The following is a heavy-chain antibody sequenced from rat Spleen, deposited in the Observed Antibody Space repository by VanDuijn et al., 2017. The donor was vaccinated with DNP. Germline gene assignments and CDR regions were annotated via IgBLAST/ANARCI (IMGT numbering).Heavy chain of an antibody. Sequence: DVQLQESGPGLVKPSQSLSLTCSVTGYFITNNYWAWIRKFPGNKMEWMGYISYSGTTRYNPSPKSRISITRDTSKNHFILQLNSVSPGDTATYFCARWNVCGYNGCDHWGQGVMVTVSS. CDR3: ARWNVCGYNGCDH. D-gene: IGHD1-9*01. J-gene: IGHJ2*01. CDR1: GYFITNNY. CDR2: ISYSGTT. V-gene: IGHV3-1*01.